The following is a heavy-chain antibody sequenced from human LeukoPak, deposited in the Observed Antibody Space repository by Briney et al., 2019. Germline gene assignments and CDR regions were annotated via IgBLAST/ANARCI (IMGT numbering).Heavy chain of an antibody. Sequence: GGSLRLSCAASGFTFSNFWMSWVRQTPGKGLEWVATMSAYNDRTHYADSVRGRFTVSRDNSKNTLSLQMNSLREDDTAVYYCAQELSDIFVVRTDSWGQGTLVTVSS. CDR1: GFTFSNFW. CDR3: AQELSDIFVVRTDS. J-gene: IGHJ4*02. V-gene: IGHV3-23*01. D-gene: IGHD3-9*01. CDR2: MSAYNDRT.